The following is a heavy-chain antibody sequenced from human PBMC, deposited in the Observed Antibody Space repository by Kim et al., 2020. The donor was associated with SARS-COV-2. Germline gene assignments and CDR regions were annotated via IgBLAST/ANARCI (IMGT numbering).Heavy chain of an antibody. D-gene: IGHD1-7*01. V-gene: IGHV1-2*02. CDR3: ARVFEYNWNYGSWFDP. Sequence: ASVKVSCKASGYTFTGYYMHWVRQAPGQGLEWMGWINPNSGGTNYAQKFQGRVTMTRDTSISTAYMELSRLRSDDTAVYYCARVFEYNWNYGSWFDPWGQGTLVTVSS. J-gene: IGHJ5*02. CDR1: GYTFTGYY. CDR2: INPNSGGT.